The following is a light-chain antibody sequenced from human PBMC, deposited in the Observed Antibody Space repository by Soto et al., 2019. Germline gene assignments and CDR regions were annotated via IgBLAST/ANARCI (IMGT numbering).Light chain of an antibody. V-gene: IGKV3-15*01. CDR2: GAS. CDR3: QQGHNWPLT. Sequence: EIVMTQSPATLSLSPGERAALSCRASQSINSELAWYQQKSGQPPRLLIYGASTRATGVPARFTGSESGSEFTLTISGLQSEDFAVYYCQQGHNWPLTFGHGTRLEI. J-gene: IGKJ2*01. CDR1: QSINSE.